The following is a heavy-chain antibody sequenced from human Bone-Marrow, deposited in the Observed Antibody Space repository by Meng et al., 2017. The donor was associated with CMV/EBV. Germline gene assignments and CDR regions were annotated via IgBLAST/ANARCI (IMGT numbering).Heavy chain of an antibody. CDR2: ISSSGSTI. D-gene: IGHD3-10*01. CDR3: ARVPRGSARISYYYGMDV. V-gene: IGHV3-11*04. Sequence: GESLKISCAASGFTFSDYYMSWIRQAPGKGLEWVSYISSSGSTIYYADSVKGRFTISRDNSKNTLYLQMNSLRAEDTAVYYCARVPRGSARISYYYGMDVWGQGTTVTGSS. J-gene: IGHJ6*02. CDR1: GFTFSDYY.